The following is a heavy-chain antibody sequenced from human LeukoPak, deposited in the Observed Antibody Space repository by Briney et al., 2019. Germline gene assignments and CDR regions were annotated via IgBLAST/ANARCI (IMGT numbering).Heavy chain of an antibody. CDR1: GFTFSSFG. CDR2: IKEDGSEK. Sequence: PGRSLTLSCAASGFTFSSFGMHWVRQAPGKGLEWVANIKEDGSEKYYVDSVKGRFTISRENTKNSLYLQMNSLRADDTAVYYCARDHLGYSFDYWGQGTLVTVSS. CDR3: ARDHLGYSFDY. V-gene: IGHV3-7*01. J-gene: IGHJ4*02.